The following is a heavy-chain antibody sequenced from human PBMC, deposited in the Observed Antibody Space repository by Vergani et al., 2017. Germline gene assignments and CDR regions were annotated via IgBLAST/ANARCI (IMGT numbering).Heavy chain of an antibody. D-gene: IGHD2-15*01. CDR3: ARDPTPQYCSGGSCYSGWFDP. J-gene: IGHJ5*02. Sequence: EVQLVESGGGLVQPGGSLRLSCAASGFTFSSYSMNWVRQAPGKGLEWVSSISSSSSXIYYADSVKGRFTISRDNAKNSLYLQMNSLRAEDTAVYYCARDPTPQYCSGGSCYSGWFDPWGQGTLVTVSS. V-gene: IGHV3-21*01. CDR1: GFTFSSYS. CDR2: ISSSSSXI.